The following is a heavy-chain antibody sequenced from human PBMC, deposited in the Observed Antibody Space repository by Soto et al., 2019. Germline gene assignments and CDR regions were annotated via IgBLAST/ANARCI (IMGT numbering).Heavy chain of an antibody. D-gene: IGHD4-4*01. Sequence: QVQLVQSGAEVKKPEASVKVSCKASRYTFTSYYMHWVRQAPGQGLEWMGIINPTSGGTHYAQKFQGRVTMTRDTSTSTVYMELSSLRSEDTAVYYCARGMTTVTSDAFDIWGQGTMVTVSS. CDR3: ARGMTTVTSDAFDI. CDR1: RYTFTSYY. V-gene: IGHV1-46*01. J-gene: IGHJ3*02. CDR2: INPTSGGT.